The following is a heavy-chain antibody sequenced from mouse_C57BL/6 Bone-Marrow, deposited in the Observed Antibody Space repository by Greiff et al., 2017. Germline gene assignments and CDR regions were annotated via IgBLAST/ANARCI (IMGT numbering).Heavy chain of an antibody. D-gene: IGHD3-3*01. CDR3: ARGGRAYYYAMDY. CDR2: ISYDGSN. CDR1: GYSITSGYY. Sequence: ESGPGLVKPSQSLSLTCSVTGYSITSGYYWNWIRQFPGNKLEWMGYISYDGSNNYNPSLKNRISITRDTSKNQFFLKLNSVTTEDTATYYGARGGRAYYYAMDYWGQGTSVTVSS. J-gene: IGHJ4*01. V-gene: IGHV3-6*01.